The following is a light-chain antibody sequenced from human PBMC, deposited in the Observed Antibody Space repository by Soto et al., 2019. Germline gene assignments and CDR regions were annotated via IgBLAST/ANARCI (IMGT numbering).Light chain of an antibody. CDR3: AAWDDSPNGYV. Sequence: QSALAQPPSASGTPGQRVTISCSGSSPNIGSNTVNWYQQLPGTAPNLLIYSNNQRPSGVPDRFSGSKSGTSASLAISGLQSEDEADYYCAAWDDSPNGYVFGTGTKVTVL. J-gene: IGLJ1*01. CDR2: SNN. CDR1: SPNIGSNT. V-gene: IGLV1-44*01.